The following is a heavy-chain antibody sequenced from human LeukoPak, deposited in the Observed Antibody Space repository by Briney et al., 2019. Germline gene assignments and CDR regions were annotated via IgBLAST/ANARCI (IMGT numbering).Heavy chain of an antibody. V-gene: IGHV1-18*01. CDR1: GYTFTSYG. CDR3: ATAPGYCSSTSCYGYSDY. CDR2: ISAYNGNT. D-gene: IGHD2-2*01. Sequence: EASVKVSCKASGYTFTSYGISWVRQAPGQGLEWMGWISAYNGNTNYAQKLQGRVTMTTDTSTSTAYMELRSLRSDDTAVYYCATAPGYCSSTSCYGYSDYWGQGTLVTVSS. J-gene: IGHJ4*02.